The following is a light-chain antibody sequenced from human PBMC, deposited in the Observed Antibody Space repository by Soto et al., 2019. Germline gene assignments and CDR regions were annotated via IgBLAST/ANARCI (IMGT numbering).Light chain of an antibody. CDR1: QSVSSSY. CDR3: QYHGSSPIT. V-gene: IGKV3-20*01. Sequence: EIVLTQSPGTLSFSPGERATLSCRASQSVSSSYLAWYQQKPGQAPRLLIFAASSRASGIPDRFSGSGSGTDFTLTINRLEPEDFALFYCQYHGSSPITFGQGTRLEIK. J-gene: IGKJ5*01. CDR2: AAS.